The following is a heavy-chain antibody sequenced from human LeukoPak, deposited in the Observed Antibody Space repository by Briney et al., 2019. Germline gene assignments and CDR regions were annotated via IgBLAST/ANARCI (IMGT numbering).Heavy chain of an antibody. J-gene: IGHJ4*02. CDR2: ISNGGGST. V-gene: IGHV3-64*01. D-gene: IGHD1-14*01. CDR3: ARAKDPYRHWDD. CDR1: GFTFSSYA. Sequence: PGGSLRLSCAASGFTFSSYAMHWVRQAPGKGLEYVSAISNGGGSTHYANSVKGRFTISRDDSKNSLYLQMNSLKTEDTAVYYCARAKDPYRHWDDWGQGTLVTVSS.